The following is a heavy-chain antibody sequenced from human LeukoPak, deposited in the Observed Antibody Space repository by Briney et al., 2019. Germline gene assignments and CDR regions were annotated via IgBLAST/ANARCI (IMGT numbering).Heavy chain of an antibody. V-gene: IGHV4-59*01. CDR3: ARGDYDFWSGYTISGMDV. Sequence: SETLSLTCTVSGGSISSYYWSWIRQPPGKGLEWIGYTYYSGSTNYNPSLKSRVTISVDTSKNQFSLKLSSVTAVDTAVYYCARGDYDFWSGYTISGMDVWGQGTTVTVSS. J-gene: IGHJ6*02. D-gene: IGHD3-3*01. CDR1: GGSISSYY. CDR2: TYYSGST.